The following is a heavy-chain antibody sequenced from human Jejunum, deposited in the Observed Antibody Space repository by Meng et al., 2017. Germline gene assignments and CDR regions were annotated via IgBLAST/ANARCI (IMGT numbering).Heavy chain of an antibody. Sequence: GESLKISCATSGFTFSDHYMNWVRQAPGKGLEWVGLTRNKANSYTTDYAASVKDRFDISRDDSKNSLYLQMNSLKIEDTAVYYCARPWNYWGQGTLVTVSS. CDR2: TRNKANSYTT. D-gene: IGHD1-1*01. V-gene: IGHV3-72*01. CDR1: GFTFSDHY. J-gene: IGHJ4*02. CDR3: ARPWNY.